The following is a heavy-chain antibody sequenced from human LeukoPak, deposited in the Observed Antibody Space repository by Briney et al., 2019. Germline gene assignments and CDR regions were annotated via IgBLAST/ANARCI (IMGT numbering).Heavy chain of an antibody. J-gene: IGHJ4*02. CDR2: ISGSGGST. CDR1: GFTFSSYG. D-gene: IGHD5-18*01. CDR3: AKDLKSYTAMGTFDY. Sequence: GGSLRLSCAASGFTFSSYGMSWVRQAPGKGLEWVSAISGSGGSTYYADSVKGRFTISRDNSKNTLYLQMNSLRAEDTAVYYCAKDLKSYTAMGTFDYWGQGTLVTVSS. V-gene: IGHV3-23*01.